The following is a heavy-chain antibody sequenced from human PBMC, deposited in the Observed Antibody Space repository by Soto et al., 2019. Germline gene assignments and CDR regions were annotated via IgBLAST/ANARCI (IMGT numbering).Heavy chain of an antibody. Sequence: QVQLVQSGAEVKEPGASVKVSCKASGYTFANYGISWVRQAPGQGLEWRGWIRCYNGNTNYAQNLQGRVTMTADTYTSTAYMELRSLRSDDTAVYFCARDGGVPAAKRDYWGQGTLVTVSS. CDR2: IRCYNGNT. V-gene: IGHV1-18*01. CDR3: ARDGGVPAAKRDY. J-gene: IGHJ4*02. D-gene: IGHD2-2*01. CDR1: GYTFANYG.